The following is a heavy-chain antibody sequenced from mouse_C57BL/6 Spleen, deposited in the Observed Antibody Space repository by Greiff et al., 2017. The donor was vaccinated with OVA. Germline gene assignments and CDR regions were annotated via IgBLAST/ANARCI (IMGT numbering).Heavy chain of an antibody. D-gene: IGHD2-4*01. CDR2: IYPGDGAT. V-gene: IGHV1-82*01. CDR1: GYAFSSSW. CDR3: APFYYDYDGFAY. J-gene: IGHJ3*01. Sequence: VQLQQSGPELVKPGASVKISCKASGYAFSSSWMNWVKQRPGKGLEWIGRIYPGDGATNYNGKFKGKATLTADKSSSTAYMQLSSLTSEDSAVYFCAPFYYDYDGFAYWGQGTLVTVSA.